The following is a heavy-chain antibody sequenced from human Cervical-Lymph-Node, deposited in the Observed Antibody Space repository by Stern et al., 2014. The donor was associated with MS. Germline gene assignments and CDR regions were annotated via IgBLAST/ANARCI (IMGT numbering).Heavy chain of an antibody. Sequence: QVQLQESGPGLVKPSQTLSLTCAVSGGSISSGSHHWSWIRQPAGKGLEWIGRIYSSGSTNYFPSLKSRVTISLDPSRNQFSLKLTPVTAADTAVYYCACGPVGAPFEDWGQGALVTVSS. CDR1: GGSISSGSHH. V-gene: IGHV4-61*02. J-gene: IGHJ4*02. D-gene: IGHD1-26*01. CDR2: IYSSGST. CDR3: ACGPVGAPFED.